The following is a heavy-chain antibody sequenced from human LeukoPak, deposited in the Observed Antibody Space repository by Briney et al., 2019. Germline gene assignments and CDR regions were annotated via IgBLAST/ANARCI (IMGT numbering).Heavy chain of an antibody. V-gene: IGHV4-4*02. D-gene: IGHD6-19*01. CDR2: IYHSGTT. J-gene: IGHJ4*02. CDR1: GGSISSSNW. CDR3: ARAFENSGWYYFDY. Sequence: SGTLSLTCAVSGGSISSSNWWSWVRQPPGKGLEWIGEIYHSGTTNYNPSLKSRVTISVDTSKNQFSLKLSSVTAADTAVYYCARAFENSGWYYFDYWGQGTLVTVSS.